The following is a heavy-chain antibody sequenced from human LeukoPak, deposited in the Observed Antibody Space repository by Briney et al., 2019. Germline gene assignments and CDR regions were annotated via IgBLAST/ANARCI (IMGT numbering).Heavy chain of an antibody. Sequence: GGSLRLSCAASGFTFSSYGMHWVRQAPGKGLEWVAVISYDGSNKYYADSVKGRFTISRDNSKNTLYLQMNSLRAEGTAVYYCAKDLAYSYGYYYYGMDVWGQGTTVTVSS. J-gene: IGHJ6*02. CDR3: AKDLAYSYGYYYYGMDV. D-gene: IGHD5-18*01. V-gene: IGHV3-30*18. CDR1: GFTFSSYG. CDR2: ISYDGSNK.